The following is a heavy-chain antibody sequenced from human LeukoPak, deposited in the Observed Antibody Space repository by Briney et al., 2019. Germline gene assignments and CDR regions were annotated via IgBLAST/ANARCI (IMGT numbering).Heavy chain of an antibody. Sequence: GGSLRLSCAASGFTFSSYSMSWVRQAPGKGLEWVANIKQDGSEKYYVDSVKGRFTISRDNAKNSLYLQMNSLRAEDTAVYYCAREVTPYYWGQGTLVTVSS. CDR1: GFTFSSYS. CDR2: IKQDGSEK. J-gene: IGHJ4*02. CDR3: AREVTPYY. V-gene: IGHV3-7*01. D-gene: IGHD2-21*02.